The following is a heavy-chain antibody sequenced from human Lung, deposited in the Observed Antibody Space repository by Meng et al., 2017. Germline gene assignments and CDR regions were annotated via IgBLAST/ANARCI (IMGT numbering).Heavy chain of an antibody. D-gene: IGHD2-15*01. J-gene: IGHJ4*02. CDR1: GFTFSNYS. CDR3: ARFETVGVATGDF. V-gene: IGHV3-21*01. Sequence: EVQLVESGGGLVTSGGSLRLACAAPGFTFSNYSMNWVRQAPGKELEWVSSISSDSRYIFYADSVKGRFTISRDNGKKLLYLQMNSLSPEDTAVFYCARFETVGVATGDFWGQGTLVTVSS. CDR2: ISSDSRYI.